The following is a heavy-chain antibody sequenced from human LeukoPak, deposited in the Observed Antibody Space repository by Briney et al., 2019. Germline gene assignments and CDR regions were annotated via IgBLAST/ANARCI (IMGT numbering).Heavy chain of an antibody. Sequence: SVKVSCKASGGTFSSYAISWGRQAPGQGLEWMGGIIPIFGTANYAQKFQGRVTITTDESTSTAYMELGSLRSEDTAVYYCASLGVSDIVVVVAATDPEYYYYMDVWGKGTTVTVSS. J-gene: IGHJ6*03. D-gene: IGHD2-15*01. CDR3: ASLGVSDIVVVVAATDPEYYYYMDV. V-gene: IGHV1-69*05. CDR2: IIPIFGTA. CDR1: GGTFSSYA.